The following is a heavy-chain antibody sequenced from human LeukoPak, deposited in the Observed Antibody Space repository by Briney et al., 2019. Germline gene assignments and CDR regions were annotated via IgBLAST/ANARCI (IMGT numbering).Heavy chain of an antibody. CDR1: GGSFSGYY. CDR2: INHSGST. D-gene: IGHD3-22*01. CDR3: ARAQPQYYYDSIGGYFDY. V-gene: IGHV4-34*01. J-gene: IGHJ4*02. Sequence: SETLSLTCAVYGGSFSGYYWSWIRQPPGKGLEWIGGINHSGSTNYNPSLKSRVTISVDTSKNQFSLKLSSVTAADTAVYYCARAQPQYYYDSIGGYFDYWGQGTLVTVSS.